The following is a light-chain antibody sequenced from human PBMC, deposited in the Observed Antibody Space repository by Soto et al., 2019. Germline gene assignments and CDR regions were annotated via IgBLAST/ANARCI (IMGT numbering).Light chain of an antibody. CDR2: GAS. CDR3: QHYNSWPRIV. J-gene: IGKJ5*01. CDR1: QSASTN. V-gene: IGKV3-15*01. Sequence: EIVLTQSPVTLSVYPGERATLFCRASQSASTNLARYQHTPGQAPRLLIYGASTRATAIPARFSGSGSGTEFTLTINSLESEDFAVYYCQHYNSWPRIVFGQGTRLEI.